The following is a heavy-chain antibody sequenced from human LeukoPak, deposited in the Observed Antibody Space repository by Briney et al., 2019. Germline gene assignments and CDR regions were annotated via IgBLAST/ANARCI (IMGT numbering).Heavy chain of an antibody. CDR1: GGSISISGFY. Sequence: TLSLTCSVSGGSISISGFYWNWIRQLPGKGPGWIGETYNSGNTYYNPSFGSRVTISTDTSMNQFFLKSHSVTAADTAVYYCARSSGWRDAFDFWGRGTMVTVSS. V-gene: IGHV4-31*03. CDR3: ARSSGWRDAFDF. D-gene: IGHD6-19*01. J-gene: IGHJ3*01. CDR2: TYNSGNT.